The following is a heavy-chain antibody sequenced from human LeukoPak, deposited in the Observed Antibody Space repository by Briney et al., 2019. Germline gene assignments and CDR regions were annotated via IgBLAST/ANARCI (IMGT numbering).Heavy chain of an antibody. D-gene: IGHD7-27*01. CDR3: ARHELGENWFDP. V-gene: IGHV4-39*01. CDR1: GGSISSNDDY. Sequence: SETLSLTCTVSGGSISSNDDYWGWIRQPPGEGLEWIGSFYYSGNTYYNPSLKSRVTISVDTSKNQFSLKLSSVTAADTAVYYCARHELGENWFDPWGQGTLVTVSS. CDR2: FYYSGNT. J-gene: IGHJ5*02.